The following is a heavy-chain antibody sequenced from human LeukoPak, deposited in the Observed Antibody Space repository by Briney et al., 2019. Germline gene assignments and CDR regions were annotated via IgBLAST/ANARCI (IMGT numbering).Heavy chain of an antibody. D-gene: IGHD3-22*01. V-gene: IGHV2-5*01. CDR3: AHYYDSSGYYYESLYYFDY. J-gene: IGHJ4*02. CDR1: GFSLSTSAVG. CDR2: IYWNDDK. Sequence: SGPTLVNPTQTLTLTCTFSGFSLSTSAVGVGWIRQPPGKALEWLALIYWNDDKRYSPSLKSRLTITKDTSKNQVLLTMTNMDPVDTATYYCAHYYDSSGYYYESLYYFDYWGQGTLVTVSP.